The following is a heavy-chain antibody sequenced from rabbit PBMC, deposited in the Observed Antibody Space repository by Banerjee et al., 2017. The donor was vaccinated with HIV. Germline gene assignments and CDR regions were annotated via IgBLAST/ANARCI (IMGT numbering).Heavy chain of an antibody. CDR1: GFDFSSYYY. CDR3: ARETGYAGGGYSFNL. Sequence: QEQLEESGGDLVKPGASLTLTCKASGFDFSSYYYMYWVRQAPGKGLEWIGCIGTASGSTYYASWAKGRFTISKTSSTTVTLQMTSLTAADTATYFCARETGYAGGGYSFNLWGPGTLVTVS. D-gene: IGHD8-1*01. V-gene: IGHV1S45*01. CDR2: IGTASGST. J-gene: IGHJ4*01.